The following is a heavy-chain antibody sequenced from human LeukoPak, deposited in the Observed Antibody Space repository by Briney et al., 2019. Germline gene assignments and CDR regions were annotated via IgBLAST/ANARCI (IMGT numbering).Heavy chain of an antibody. CDR1: GGSFSGYY. D-gene: IGHD4-23*01. Sequence: PSETLSLTCAVYGGSFSGYYWSWIRQPPGKGVEWVGEINHSGSTNYNPSLKSRVTISVDTSKNQFSLKLSSVTAADTAVYYCARDRYGGNSGEFDYWGQGTLVTVSS. J-gene: IGHJ4*02. CDR2: INHSGST. V-gene: IGHV4-34*01. CDR3: ARDRYGGNSGEFDY.